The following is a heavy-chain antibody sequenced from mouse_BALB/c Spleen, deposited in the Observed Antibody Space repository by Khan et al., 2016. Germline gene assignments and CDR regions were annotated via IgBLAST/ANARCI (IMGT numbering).Heavy chain of an antibody. CDR2: INPDSSTI. CDR3: ARLHSSVRFAD. J-gene: IGHJ3*01. V-gene: IGHV4-1*02. CDR1: GFDFSRYW. Sequence: EVKLLESGGGLVQPGGSLKLSCAASGFDFSRYWMSWVRQAPGKGLEWIGEINPDSSTINYTPSLKDKFIISRDNAKNTLYLQMSKVRSEDTSLYYCARLHSSVRFADWRHGTLVPVSA.